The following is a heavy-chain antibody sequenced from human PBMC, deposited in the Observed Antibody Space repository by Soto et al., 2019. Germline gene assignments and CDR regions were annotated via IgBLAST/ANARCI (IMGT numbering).Heavy chain of an antibody. J-gene: IGHJ4*02. CDR1: GLTFSIYS. Sequence: QRHSYTVVGLTFSIYSVNWVIKAPGKGLEWVSSISSSSSYIYYADSVKGRFTISRDNAKNSLYLQMNSLRAEDTAVYYCARGGVTRFDFWGQGTLVTVSS. CDR3: ARGGVTRFDF. D-gene: IGHD3-10*01. CDR2: ISSSSSYI. V-gene: IGHV3-21*01.